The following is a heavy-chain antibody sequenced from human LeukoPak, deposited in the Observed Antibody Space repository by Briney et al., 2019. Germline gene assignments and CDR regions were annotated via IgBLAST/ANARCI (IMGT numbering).Heavy chain of an antibody. V-gene: IGHV4-59*01. CDR3: AREKNPPNYFDY. J-gene: IGHJ4*02. CDR1: GGSISSYY. D-gene: IGHD2/OR15-2a*01. CDR2: IYYSGST. Sequence: SETLSLTCTVSGGSISSYYWSWIRQPPGKGLEWIGYIYYSGSTNYNPSLKSRVTISVDTPKNQFSLKLSSVTAADTAVYYCAREKNPPNYFDYWGQGTLVTVSS.